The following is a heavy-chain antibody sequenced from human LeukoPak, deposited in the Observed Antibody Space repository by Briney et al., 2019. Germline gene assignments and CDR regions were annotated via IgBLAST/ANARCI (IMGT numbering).Heavy chain of an antibody. CDR2: IYSGGST. J-gene: IGHJ4*02. V-gene: IGHV3-66*02. CDR3: ALAWGATNVLHRAECNFDY. CDR1: GFTVSSNY. Sequence: GGSLRLSCAASGFTVSSNYMSWVRQAPGKGLVWVSVIYSGGSTYYADSVKGRFTISRDNSKNTLYLQMNSLRAEDTAVYYCALAWGATNVLHRAECNFDYWGQGTLSPSPQ. D-gene: IGHD1-26*01.